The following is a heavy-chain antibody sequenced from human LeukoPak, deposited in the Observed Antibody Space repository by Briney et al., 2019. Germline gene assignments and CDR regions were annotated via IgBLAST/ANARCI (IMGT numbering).Heavy chain of an antibody. D-gene: IGHD2-21*02. CDR1: GFTFSSYA. CDR3: ARDFGTIVVVTAIVD. Sequence: GGSLRLSCAASGFTFSSYAMHWVRQAPGKGLEWVAVISYDGSNKYYADSVKGRFTISRDNSKNTVYLQMNSLRAEDTAVYYCARDFGTIVVVTAIVDWGQGTLVTVSS. CDR2: ISYDGSNK. V-gene: IGHV3-30-3*01. J-gene: IGHJ4*02.